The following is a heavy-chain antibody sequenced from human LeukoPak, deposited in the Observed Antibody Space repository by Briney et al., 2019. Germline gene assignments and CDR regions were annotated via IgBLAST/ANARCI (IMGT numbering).Heavy chain of an antibody. J-gene: IGHJ5*02. CDR1: GFNFSTYA. CDR2: ISISGGSA. V-gene: IGHV3-23*01. D-gene: IGHD3-10*01. CDR3: AKDRDLLFAHCWFDL. Sequence: PGGSLRLSCAASGFNFSTYAMSWVRQAPGKGLEWVSSISISGGSAYYADSVKGRFTISRDNSKNTLYLQMNRLRAEDTAVYYCAKDRDLLFAHCWFDLWGQGILVTVSS.